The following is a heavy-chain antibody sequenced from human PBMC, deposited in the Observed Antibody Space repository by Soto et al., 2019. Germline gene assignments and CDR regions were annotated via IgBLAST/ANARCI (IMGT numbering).Heavy chain of an antibody. D-gene: IGHD2-15*01. CDR3: ARAPGVVAARKNWFDP. V-gene: IGHV4-34*01. CDR2: INHSGST. CDR1: GGSFSGYY. J-gene: IGHJ5*02. Sequence: SETLSLTCAVYGGSFSGYYWSWIRQPPGKGLEWIGEINHSGSTNYNPSLKSRVTISVDTSKNQFSLKLSSVTAADTAVYYCARAPGVVAARKNWFDPWGQGTLVTVSS.